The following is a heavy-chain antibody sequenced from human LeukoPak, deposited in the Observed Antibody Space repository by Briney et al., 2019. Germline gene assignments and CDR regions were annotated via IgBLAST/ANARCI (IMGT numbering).Heavy chain of an antibody. CDR2: IYYSGGT. CDR1: GGSISSGDYY. J-gene: IGHJ2*01. CDR3: ARDDKRYGVWYFDL. V-gene: IGHV4-30-4*01. D-gene: IGHD4-17*01. Sequence: SETLSLTCTVSGGSISSGDYYWSWIRQPPGKGLEWIGYIYYSGGTYYNPSLKSRVTISVDTSKNQFSLKLSSVTAADTAVYYCARDDKRYGVWYFDLWGRGTLVTVSS.